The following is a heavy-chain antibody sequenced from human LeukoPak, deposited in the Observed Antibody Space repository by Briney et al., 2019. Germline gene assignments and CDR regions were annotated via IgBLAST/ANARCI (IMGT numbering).Heavy chain of an antibody. CDR1: GFTFSSYG. D-gene: IGHD3-3*01. Sequence: PGGSLRLSCVASGFTFSSYGMDWVRQAPGKGLEWVAEISGSGGRTYSADSVKGRFTFSRDNSKNTLYLEMNSLRVEDTAVYYCAKGDFWSGPSAFRIWGQGTMVIVSS. CDR2: ISGSGGRT. V-gene: IGHV3-23*01. CDR3: AKGDFWSGPSAFRI. J-gene: IGHJ3*02.